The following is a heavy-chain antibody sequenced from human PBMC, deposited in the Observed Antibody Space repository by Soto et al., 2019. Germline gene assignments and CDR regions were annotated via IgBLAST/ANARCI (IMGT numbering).Heavy chain of an antibody. V-gene: IGHV3-9*01. J-gene: IGHJ4*02. D-gene: IGHD6-6*01. CDR1: GFNFGDYA. CDR2: LNWNSVTA. Sequence: PGGSLRLSCAASGFNFGDYAMHCLRQGPGKGLEWVSGLNWNSVTAGYADSVKGRFSISRDNGKYALYLQMTSLRPEDTGLYYCVKDISAASSARNYDCWGQGT. CDR3: VKDISAASSARNYDC.